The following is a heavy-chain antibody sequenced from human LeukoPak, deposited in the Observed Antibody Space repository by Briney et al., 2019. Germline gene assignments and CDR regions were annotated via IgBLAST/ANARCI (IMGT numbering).Heavy chain of an antibody. Sequence: GGSLRLSCAASGFTVSSNYMSWVRQAPGKGLEWVSVIYGGGATYYADSVKGRFTISRDNSKNTLYLQMNSLRAEDTAAYYCARFLVDDSGWFDPWGRGTLVTVSS. CDR3: ARFLVDDSGWFDP. CDR2: IYGGGAT. V-gene: IGHV3-53*01. CDR1: GFTVSSNY. J-gene: IGHJ5*02. D-gene: IGHD3-3*01.